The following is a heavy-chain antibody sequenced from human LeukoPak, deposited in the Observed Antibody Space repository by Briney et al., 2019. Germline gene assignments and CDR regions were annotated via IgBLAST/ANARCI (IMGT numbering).Heavy chain of an antibody. CDR2: TDTSGRYV. Sequence: GGSLRLSCAASGFTFSNYGMNWVRQAPGKGLEWVSFTDTSGRYVYYEDSVKGRFTISRDNAKNLLFLQMNGLRAEDTALYYCARGRSITLLRGVAMSDGFDIWGQGAMVAVSS. V-gene: IGHV3-21*06. J-gene: IGHJ3*02. CDR3: ARGRSITLLRGVAMSDGFDI. CDR1: GFTFSNYG. D-gene: IGHD3-10*01.